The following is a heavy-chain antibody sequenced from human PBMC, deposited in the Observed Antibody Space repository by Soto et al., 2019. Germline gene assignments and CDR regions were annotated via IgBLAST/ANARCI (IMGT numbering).Heavy chain of an antibody. CDR2: INAGNGNT. Sequence: ASVKVSCKASGYTFTSYAMHWVRQAPGQRLEWMGWINAGNGNTKYAQKFQGRVTITRDTSTSTAYMELSSLRSEDTAVYYCARPRASYDLWSGSYYYYGMDFWGQGTTVTVSS. D-gene: IGHD3-3*01. V-gene: IGHV1-3*01. CDR1: GYTFTSYA. J-gene: IGHJ6*02. CDR3: ARPRASYDLWSGSYYYYGMDF.